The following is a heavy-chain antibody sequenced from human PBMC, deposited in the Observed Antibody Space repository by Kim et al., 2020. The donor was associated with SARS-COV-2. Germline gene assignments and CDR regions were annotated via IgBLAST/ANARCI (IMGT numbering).Heavy chain of an antibody. D-gene: IGHD1-1*01. CDR2: LTGNGDQT. Sequence: GGSLRLSCAASGFTFSSSVMGWVCQAPGKGLEWVSTLTGNGDQTPYADSVKGRFTISRDNSKNTLYVQMNSLRAEDTAIYFCAGRLVATGAFDIWGQGTTVTVSS. J-gene: IGHJ3*02. CDR1: GFTFSSSV. V-gene: IGHV3-23*01. CDR3: AGRLVATGAFDI.